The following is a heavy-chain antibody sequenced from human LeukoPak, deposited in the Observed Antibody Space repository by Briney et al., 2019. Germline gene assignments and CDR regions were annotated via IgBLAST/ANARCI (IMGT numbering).Heavy chain of an antibody. CDR2: IYYSGST. D-gene: IGHD6-13*01. CDR1: GGSIRSSIYY. J-gene: IGHJ4*02. V-gene: IGHV4-39*01. Sequence: PSETLSLTCTVSGGSIRSSIYYCGWIRQPPGKGLEWIGSIYYSGSTYYNPSLKSRVTISVDTSKNQFSLKLSSVTAADTAVYYCARPEGGSLAAAFGYWGQGTLVTVSS. CDR3: ARPEGGSLAAAFGY.